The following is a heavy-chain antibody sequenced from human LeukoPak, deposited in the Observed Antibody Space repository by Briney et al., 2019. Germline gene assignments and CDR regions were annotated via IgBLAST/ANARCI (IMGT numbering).Heavy chain of an antibody. J-gene: IGHJ4*02. V-gene: IGHV5-51*01. D-gene: IGHD5-18*01. CDR2: IYPGDSDT. CDR1: GYSFTSYW. Sequence: GESLKISCNGSGYSFTSYWIGWVRQMSGKGLERMGIIYPGDSDTTYSPSFQGQVTISADKSINTAYLQWSSLKASDTAMYYCARHSDAAMVVDYWGQGTLVTVSS. CDR3: ARHSDAAMVVDY.